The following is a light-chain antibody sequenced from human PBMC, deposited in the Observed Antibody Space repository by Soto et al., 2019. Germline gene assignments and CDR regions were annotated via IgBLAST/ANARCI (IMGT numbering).Light chain of an antibody. V-gene: IGKV2-28*01. CDR3: MEALQTPLT. CDR1: QSLLHSNGYNY. CDR2: LDS. Sequence: DIVMTQSPLSLPVTPGEPASISCRSSQSLLHSNGYNYLDWYLQKTGQSPQLLIYLDSNRASGVPDRFSGSGSGTDFTLKISRVEAEDVGVYYCMEALQTPLTFGGGPNVEIK. J-gene: IGKJ4*01.